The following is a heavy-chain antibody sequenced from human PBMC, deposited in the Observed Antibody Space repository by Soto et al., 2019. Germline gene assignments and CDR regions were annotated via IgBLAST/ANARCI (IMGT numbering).Heavy chain of an antibody. CDR2: MYTGGTT. CDR1: DGSISRGRYF. V-gene: IGHV4-39*02. J-gene: IGHJ5*02. CDR3: ARLTLIGGYLHR. Sequence: AETLTLTCAVIDGSISRGRYFRCWIRQPPGKVLEWFGSMYTGGTTTYNTSPKIPVTLSADTSTNHVSLELSSVTAADTPSYYFARLTLIGGYLHRWSPGTLVTGSS. D-gene: IGHD3-22*01.